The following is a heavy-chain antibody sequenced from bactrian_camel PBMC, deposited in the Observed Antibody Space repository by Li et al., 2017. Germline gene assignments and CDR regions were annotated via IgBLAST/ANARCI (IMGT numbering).Heavy chain of an antibody. CDR2: IDIDGIT. J-gene: IGHJ4*01. CDR3: AADIPDNLTVE. V-gene: IGHV3S10*01. D-gene: IGHD1*01. CDR1: GFTFSSYD. Sequence: VQLVESGGGLVQPGGSLRLSCAASGFTFSSYDMSWVRQAPGKEREGIASIDIDGITTYADSVKGRFTISRDNAKNTLYLQMNSLKSEDTAVYYCAADIPDNLTVEWGQGTQVTVS.